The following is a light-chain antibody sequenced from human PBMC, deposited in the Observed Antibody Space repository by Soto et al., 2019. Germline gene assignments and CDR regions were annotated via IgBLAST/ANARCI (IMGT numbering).Light chain of an antibody. J-gene: IGLJ2*01. CDR2: EVS. CDR3: SSYAGSNNL. V-gene: IGLV2-8*01. Sequence: QSVLTQPPSASGSPGQSVTISCTGTSSDVGGYNYVSWYQQHPGKAPKLMIYEVSKRPSGVPDRFSGSKSGNTASLTVSGLQAEDEADCYCSSYAGSNNLFGGGTKLTVL. CDR1: SSDVGGYNY.